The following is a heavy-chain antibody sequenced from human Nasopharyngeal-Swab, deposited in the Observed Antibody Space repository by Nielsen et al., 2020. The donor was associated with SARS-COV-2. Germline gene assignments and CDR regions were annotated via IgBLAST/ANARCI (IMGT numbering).Heavy chain of an antibody. Sequence: GESLKISRAASGFTFSDYYMSWIRQAPGKGLEWVSYISSSGSTIYYADSVKGRFTISRDNAKNSLYLQMNSLRAEDTAVYYCARVGGGFVLMGLDIWGQGTMVTVSS. V-gene: IGHV3-11*01. J-gene: IGHJ3*02. CDR3: ARVGGGFVLMGLDI. CDR2: ISSSGSTI. D-gene: IGHD2-8*01. CDR1: GFTFSDYY.